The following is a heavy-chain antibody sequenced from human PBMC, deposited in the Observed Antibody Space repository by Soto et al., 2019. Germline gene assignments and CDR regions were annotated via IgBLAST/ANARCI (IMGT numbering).Heavy chain of an antibody. Sequence: QVQLVQSGAEVRKPGASVKVSCKASGYTFTSYDINWVRQATGQGLEWMGWMNPNSGNTAYAQKFQGRVTMTRNTTISTAHMELSTLRSEGAAVYYCARERTRGLDPWGQGNLVTVPS. J-gene: IGHJ5*02. V-gene: IGHV1-8*02. CDR3: ARERTRGLDP. CDR1: GYTFTSYD. CDR2: MNPNSGNT.